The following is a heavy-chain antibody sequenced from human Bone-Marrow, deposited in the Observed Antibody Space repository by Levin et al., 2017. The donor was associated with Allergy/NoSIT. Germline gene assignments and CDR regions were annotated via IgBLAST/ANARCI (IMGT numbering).Heavy chain of an antibody. CDR3: AREYSSTSGKAFDI. CDR2: IYQSGNT. Sequence: SETLSLTCNVSGGSISSSSYYWGWIRQPPGRGLEWIGSIYQSGNTYYNPSPKSRVSISVDTSKNQFSLRLNSVTAADTAVYNCAREYSSTSGKAFDIWGQGTMVTVSS. CDR1: GGSISSSSYY. D-gene: IGHD6-19*01. J-gene: IGHJ3*02. V-gene: IGHV4-39*02.